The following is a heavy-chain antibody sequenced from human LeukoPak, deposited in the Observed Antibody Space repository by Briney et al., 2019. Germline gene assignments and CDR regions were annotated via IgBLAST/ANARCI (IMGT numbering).Heavy chain of an antibody. D-gene: IGHD3-9*01. CDR3: VTNILTGPYYYYGMDV. CDR1: GYSFTSYW. V-gene: IGHV5-51*01. Sequence: GEPLKFSCKGSGYSFTSYWIGWVRQMHGKGLEWMGIIYPGDSDTRTSPSFQGQVTISADKSISTAYLQWSSLKASDTAMYYWVTNILTGPYYYYGMDVWGQGTTVTVSS. CDR2: IYPGDSDT. J-gene: IGHJ6*02.